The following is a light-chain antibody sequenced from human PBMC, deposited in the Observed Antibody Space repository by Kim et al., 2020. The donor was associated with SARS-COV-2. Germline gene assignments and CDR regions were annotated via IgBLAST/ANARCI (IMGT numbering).Light chain of an antibody. J-gene: IGKJ2*01. CDR1: QSVRTN. CDR3: QKYNKWPPYT. V-gene: IGKV3-15*01. CDR2: GAY. Sequence: EIVMTQSPATLSVSPGEGATLSCRASQSVRTNLAWYQQKPGQAPRLLIYGAYTRATGIPDRFSGSGSGTDFTLTISSLQSEDFAVYYCQKYNKWPPYTFGQGTKLEI.